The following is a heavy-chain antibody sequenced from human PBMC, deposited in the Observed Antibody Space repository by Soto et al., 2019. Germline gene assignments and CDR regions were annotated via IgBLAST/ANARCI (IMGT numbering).Heavy chain of an antibody. J-gene: IGHJ4*02. CDR2: VSYDGDNE. CDR1: GFTFSNYA. D-gene: IGHD2-2*01. CDR3: AKDGGTASCNSPGCSAAHFDH. V-gene: IGHV3-30*18. Sequence: QVQLVESGGGVVQPGRSLRLSCVASGFTFSNYAMHWVRQAPGKGLEWVAIVSYDGDNEYYANSVRGRFFIYRDTSRNTLYLQTSRPKQENTAVYYCAKDGGTASCNSPGCSAAHFDHWGQGTQVTVS.